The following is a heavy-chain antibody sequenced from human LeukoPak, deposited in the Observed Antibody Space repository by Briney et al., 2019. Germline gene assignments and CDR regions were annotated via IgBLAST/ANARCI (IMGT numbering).Heavy chain of an antibody. CDR3: ARAPDSSGYDYYYYYMDV. Sequence: PSETLSLTCAVSGYSISTGSYWVWIRQPPGKGLEWIGSIYHSGTTYYNPSLKSRVTISVDTSKNQFSLKLSSVTAADTAVYYCARAPDSSGYDYYYYYMDVWGKGTTVTVSS. V-gene: IGHV4-38-2*01. CDR1: GYSISTGSY. CDR2: IYHSGTT. J-gene: IGHJ6*03. D-gene: IGHD3-22*01.